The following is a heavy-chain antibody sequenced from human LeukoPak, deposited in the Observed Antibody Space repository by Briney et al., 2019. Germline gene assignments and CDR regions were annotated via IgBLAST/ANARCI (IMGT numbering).Heavy chain of an antibody. D-gene: IGHD1-26*01. CDR3: ARAASGSYPGYFDY. V-gene: IGHV3-7*01. CDR1: GFTFSSYW. CDR2: INQDGSAK. J-gene: IGHJ4*02. Sequence: GGSLRLSCAASGFTFSSYWMSWVRQAPGKGLEWVANINQDGSAKYSVDSVKGRFTISRDNAKNSLYLQMNSLRVEDTAVYYCARAASGSYPGYFDYWGQGTLATVSS.